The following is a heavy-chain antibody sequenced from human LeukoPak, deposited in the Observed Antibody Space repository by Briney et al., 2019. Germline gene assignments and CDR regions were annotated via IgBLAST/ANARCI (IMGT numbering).Heavy chain of an antibody. CDR1: GDSVSINSAA. Sequence: SQTLSLTCAISGDSVSINSAAWNWIRQSPSRGLEWLGRTFYRSKWFNEYALSVKSRISIESDTSKNQFSLHLNSVTPEDTAVYYCARLRLPTNFFDYWGQGALVTVSS. J-gene: IGHJ4*02. CDR3: ARLRLPTNFFDY. V-gene: IGHV6-1*01. CDR2: TFYRSKWFN.